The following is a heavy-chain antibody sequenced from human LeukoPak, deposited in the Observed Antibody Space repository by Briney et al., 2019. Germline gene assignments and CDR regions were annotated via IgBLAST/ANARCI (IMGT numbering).Heavy chain of an antibody. CDR1: GYTFTGYY. CDR3: AREGSVWGSYVDY. CDR2: INPNSGGT. Sequence: ASVKVSCKASGYTFTGYYMHWVRQAPGQGLEWMGRINPNSGGTNYAQKFQGRVTMTRDTSNSTAYMELSRLRSDDTAVYYCAREGSVWGSYVDYWGQGTLVTVSS. J-gene: IGHJ4*02. V-gene: IGHV1-2*06. D-gene: IGHD3-16*01.